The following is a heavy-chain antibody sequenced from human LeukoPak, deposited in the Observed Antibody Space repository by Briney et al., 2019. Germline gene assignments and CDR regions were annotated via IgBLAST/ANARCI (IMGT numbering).Heavy chain of an antibody. Sequence: ASVKVSCKASGYTFTSYDISWVRQAPGQGLEWMGWISAYNGNTNYAQKLQGRVTMTTDTSTSTAYMELRSLRSDDTAVYYCARDPRRYSSSGYYFDYWGQGTLVTVSS. D-gene: IGHD6-6*01. V-gene: IGHV1-18*01. CDR1: GYTFTSYD. J-gene: IGHJ4*02. CDR2: ISAYNGNT. CDR3: ARDPRRYSSSGYYFDY.